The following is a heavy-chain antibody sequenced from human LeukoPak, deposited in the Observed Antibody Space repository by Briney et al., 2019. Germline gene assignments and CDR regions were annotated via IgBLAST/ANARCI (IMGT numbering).Heavy chain of an antibody. CDR2: MSRSGGST. V-gene: IGHV3-23*01. CDR3: AKSAVYYYYMDV. Sequence: PGGSLRLSCAASGFTFTTYAMSWVRQAPGKGLEWVSAMSRSGGSTYYADSAKGRFTMSRDNSKNTLYLQMNSLRVEDTAVYYCAKSAVYYYYMDVWGKGTTVTVSS. D-gene: IGHD6-13*01. CDR1: GFTFTTYA. J-gene: IGHJ6*03.